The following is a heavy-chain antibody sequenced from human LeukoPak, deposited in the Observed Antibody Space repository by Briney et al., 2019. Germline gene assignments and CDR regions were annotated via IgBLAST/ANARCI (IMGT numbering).Heavy chain of an antibody. Sequence: PGGSLTLSCSASGFTFSSYAMHWVRQAPGGGLEYVSAISSNGGSTYYADSVRGRFTISRDNSKNTLYLQMSSLRAEDTAVYYCVKGPRSIGGSAPTHYWGQGTLVTVSS. CDR1: GFTFSSYA. CDR3: VKGPRSIGGSAPTHY. D-gene: IGHD3-10*01. CDR2: ISSNGGST. J-gene: IGHJ4*02. V-gene: IGHV3-64D*06.